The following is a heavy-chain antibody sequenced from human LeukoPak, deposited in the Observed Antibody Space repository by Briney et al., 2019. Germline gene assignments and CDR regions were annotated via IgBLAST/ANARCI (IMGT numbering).Heavy chain of an antibody. CDR1: GYTFTGYY. D-gene: IGHD4-17*01. CDR3: ASTWGYGDIGHNSHKSGGFHYGMDV. Sequence: ASVKVSCKASGYTFTGYYMHWVRQAPGQGLEWMGWINPNSGGTNYAQKFQGRVTMTRDTSISTAYMELSRLRSDDTAVYYCASTWGYGDIGHNSHKSGGFHYGMDVWGQGTTVTVSS. J-gene: IGHJ6*02. V-gene: IGHV1-2*02. CDR2: INPNSGGT.